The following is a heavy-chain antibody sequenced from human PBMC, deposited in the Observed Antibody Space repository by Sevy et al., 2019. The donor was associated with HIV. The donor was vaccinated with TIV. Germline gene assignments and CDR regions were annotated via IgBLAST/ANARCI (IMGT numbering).Heavy chain of an antibody. V-gene: IGHV4-39*01. Sequence: PSETLSLTCTVSGGSISSSSYYWGWIRQPPGKGLEWIGSIYYSGSTYYNPSLKSRVTISVDTSKNQFSLKLSSVTAADTAVYYCARRSIAVAGTGGFDYWGQGTLVTVSS. CDR1: GGSISSSSYY. J-gene: IGHJ4*02. CDR2: IYYSGST. D-gene: IGHD6-19*01. CDR3: ARRSIAVAGTGGFDY.